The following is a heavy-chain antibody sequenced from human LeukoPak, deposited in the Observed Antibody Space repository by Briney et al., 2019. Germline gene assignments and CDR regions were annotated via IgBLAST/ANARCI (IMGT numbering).Heavy chain of an antibody. Sequence: LAGGSLRLSCAASGFTFSSYAMSWVRQAPGMGLEWVSGISGSGDNTYYADSVKGRFTISRDNSKNTLYVQVNSLGTEDTAAYYCAKGSCYDSSGSFYFDYWGQGTLVTVSS. CDR2: ISGSGDNT. V-gene: IGHV3-23*01. CDR3: AKGSCYDSSGSFYFDY. J-gene: IGHJ4*02. CDR1: GFTFSSYA. D-gene: IGHD3-22*01.